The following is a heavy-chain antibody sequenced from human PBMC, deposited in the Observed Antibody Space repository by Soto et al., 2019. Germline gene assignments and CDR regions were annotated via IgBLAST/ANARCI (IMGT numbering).Heavy chain of an antibody. CDR1: GGTFSSYT. CDR2: IIPILGIA. V-gene: IGHV1-69*04. CDR3: ARDVRELQSFDY. Sequence: SVKVSCKASGGTFSSYTISWVRQAPGQGLEWMGRIIPILGIANYAQKFQGRVTITADKSTSTAYMELSSLRSEDTAVYYCARDVRELQSFDYWGQGTLVTVSS. J-gene: IGHJ4*02. D-gene: IGHD1-26*01.